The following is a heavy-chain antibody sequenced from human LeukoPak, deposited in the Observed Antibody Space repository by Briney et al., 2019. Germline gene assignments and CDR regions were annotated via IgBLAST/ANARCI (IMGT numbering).Heavy chain of an antibody. D-gene: IGHD1-26*01. CDR1: GFTFSSYW. CDR3: ARVQWELRGVGSYFDY. V-gene: IGHV3-7*01. Sequence: PGGSLGLSSAASGFTFSSYWMSWVRQAPGKGLEWVANIKQDGSEKYYVDSVKGRFTISRDNAKNSLYLQMNSLRAEDTAVYYCARVQWELRGVGSYFDYWGQGTLVTVSS. CDR2: IKQDGSEK. J-gene: IGHJ4*02.